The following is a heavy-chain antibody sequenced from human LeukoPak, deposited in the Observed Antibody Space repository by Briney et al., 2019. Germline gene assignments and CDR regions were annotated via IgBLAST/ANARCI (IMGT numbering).Heavy chain of an antibody. V-gene: IGHV3-30*18. J-gene: IGHJ4*02. CDR3: AKDGDIVVVPAAPPYFDY. CDR2: ISYDGSNK. D-gene: IGHD2-2*01. CDR1: GFTFSSYG. Sequence: GGSLRLSCAASGFTFSSYGMHWVRQAPGKGLEWVAVISYDGSNKYYADSVKGRFTISRDNSKNTLYLQMNSLRAEDTAVYYCAKDGDIVVVPAAPPYFDYWGQGILVTVSS.